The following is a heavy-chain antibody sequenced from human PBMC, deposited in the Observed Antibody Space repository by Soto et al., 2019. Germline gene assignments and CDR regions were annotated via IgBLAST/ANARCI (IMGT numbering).Heavy chain of an antibody. D-gene: IGHD2-2*03. CDR2: IYSSENT. Sequence: ETLSHTWTGSGGSASSGSYFWGWIRQYQGQGLEWIGTIYSSENTYYNPSLLSRVTISVDTSKNDFSLKLSSVTAADTAVYYCARLNGYCICSNGNGYYGIYVRCQRTAVPVS. J-gene: IGHJ6*02. CDR1: GGSASSGSYF. V-gene: IGHV4-39*02. CDR3: ARLNGYCICSNGNGYYGIYV.